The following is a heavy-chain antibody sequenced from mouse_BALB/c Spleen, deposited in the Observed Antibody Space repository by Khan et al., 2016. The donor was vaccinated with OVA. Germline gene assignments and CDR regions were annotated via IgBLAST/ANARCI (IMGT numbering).Heavy chain of an antibody. J-gene: IGHJ4*01. CDR3: ARGKYYGYARDY. Sequence: EVELVESGPGLVKPSQSLSLTCTVSGYSITSNYAWNWIRQFPGNKLEWMGYISYSGSTSYNPSLKSRISITRDTSKTQFFLQLNSVTSEDTATYYCARGKYYGYARDYWGQGTSGTVSS. CDR2: ISYSGST. D-gene: IGHD1-1*01. CDR1: GYSITSNYA. V-gene: IGHV3-2*02.